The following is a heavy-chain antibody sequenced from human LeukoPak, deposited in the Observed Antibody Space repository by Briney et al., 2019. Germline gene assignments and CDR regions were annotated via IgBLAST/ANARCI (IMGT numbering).Heavy chain of an antibody. Sequence: PGGSLRLSCSASGFAFSDYYMTWIRQAPGKELEWLSYISGGGDDINYADSVKGRFSISRDNAKNSLYLEMNSLRAEDTAVYYCVRDIRAVGVTLYFDHWGQGTLVTASS. CDR2: ISGGGDDI. J-gene: IGHJ4*02. V-gene: IGHV3-11*01. CDR3: VRDIRAVGVTLYFDH. CDR1: GFAFSDYY. D-gene: IGHD1-26*01.